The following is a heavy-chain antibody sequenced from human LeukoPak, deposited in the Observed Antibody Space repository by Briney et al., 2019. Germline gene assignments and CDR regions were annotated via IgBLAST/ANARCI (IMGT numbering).Heavy chain of an antibody. CDR2: ISGSGGST. D-gene: IGHD3-22*01. CDR1: GFTFSSYA. CDR3: AREGYYYDSSGYYSGYFDS. Sequence: GGSLRLSCAASGFTFSSYAMSWVRQAPGKGLEWVSAISGSGGSTYYADSVKGRFTISRDNSKNTLYLQMNSLRAEDTAVYYCAREGYYYDSSGYYSGYFDSWGQGTLVTVSS. V-gene: IGHV3-23*01. J-gene: IGHJ4*02.